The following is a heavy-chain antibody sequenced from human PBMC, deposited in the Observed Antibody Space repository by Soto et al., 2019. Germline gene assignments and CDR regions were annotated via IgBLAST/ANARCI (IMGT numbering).Heavy chain of an antibody. D-gene: IGHD6-13*01. V-gene: IGHV4-34*01. J-gene: IGHJ5*02. CDR1: GGSFSGYY. CDR2: INHSGST. Sequence: PSETLSLTCAVYGGSFSGYYWSWIRQPPGKGLEWIGEINHSGSTNYNPSLKSRVTISVDTSKNQFSLKLSSVTAADTAVYYCARGSGYSSRVGWFDPWGQGTLVT. CDR3: ARGSGYSSRVGWFDP.